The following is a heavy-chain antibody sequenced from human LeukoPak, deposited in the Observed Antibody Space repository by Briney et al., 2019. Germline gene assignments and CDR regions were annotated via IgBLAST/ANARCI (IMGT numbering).Heavy chain of an antibody. CDR1: GYTFTGYY. CDR3: ARDVAAAGTWHWFDP. V-gene: IGHV1-2*02. J-gene: IGHJ5*02. Sequence: ASVKVSCKASGYTFTGYYMHWVRQAPGQGLEWMGWINPNSGGTNYAQKFQGRVTMTRDTSISTAYMELSRLRSDDTAVYYCARDVAAAGTWHWFDPWGQGTLVTVSS. CDR2: INPNSGGT. D-gene: IGHD6-13*01.